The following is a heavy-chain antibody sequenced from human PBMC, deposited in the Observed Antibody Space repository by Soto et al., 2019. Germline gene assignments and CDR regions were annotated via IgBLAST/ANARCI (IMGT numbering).Heavy chain of an antibody. CDR2: INHSGST. Sequence: SETLSLTCAVYGGSFSGYYWSWIRQPPGKGLEWIGEINHSGSTNYNPSLKSRVTISVDTSKNQFSLKLSSVTAADTAVYYCARGVAARPPAWFDYWGQGTQVTVSS. V-gene: IGHV4-34*01. J-gene: IGHJ4*02. CDR3: ARGVAARPPAWFDY. D-gene: IGHD6-6*01. CDR1: GGSFSGYY.